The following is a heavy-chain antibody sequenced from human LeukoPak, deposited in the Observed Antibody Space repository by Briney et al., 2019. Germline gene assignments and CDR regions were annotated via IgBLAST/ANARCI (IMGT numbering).Heavy chain of an antibody. CDR1: GGSISSSSYY. D-gene: IGHD2-21*02. V-gene: IGHV4-39*07. Sequence: PSETLSLTCTVSGGSISSSSYYWGWIRQPPGKGLEWVGSIYHGGSTYYNPSLRSRVIVSVDTSKNHFSLKMSSVTAADTAVYYCARDLASCAGDCYSGGFDYWGQGTLVTVSS. J-gene: IGHJ4*02. CDR2: IYHGGST. CDR3: ARDLASCAGDCYSGGFDY.